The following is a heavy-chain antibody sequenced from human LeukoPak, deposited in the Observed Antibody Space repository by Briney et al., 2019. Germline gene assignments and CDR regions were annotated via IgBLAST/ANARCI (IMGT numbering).Heavy chain of an antibody. Sequence: SETLSLTCAVYGGSFSGYYWSWIRQPPGKGLEWIGEINHTGTTNYKSSLKSRVTISVDTSKNQFSLKLSSVTAADTAVYYCARGLSGGLWFGELSEYYFDYWGQGTLVTVSS. D-gene: IGHD3-10*01. CDR3: ARGLSGGLWFGELSEYYFDY. V-gene: IGHV4-34*01. J-gene: IGHJ4*02. CDR2: INHTGTT. CDR1: GGSFSGYY.